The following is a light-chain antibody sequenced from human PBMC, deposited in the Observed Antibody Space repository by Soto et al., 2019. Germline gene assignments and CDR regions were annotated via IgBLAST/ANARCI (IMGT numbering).Light chain of an antibody. CDR2: GAS. Sequence: EIVLTHSPGTLSLSPGERATLSCRASQSVSSSYLAWYQQKPGQAPRRLIYGASNRATGIPDRFSGSGSGTDFTLTISRLEPEDFAVYYCQQYGSLPYTFGQGTKLEIK. CDR1: QSVSSSY. V-gene: IGKV3-20*01. J-gene: IGKJ2*01. CDR3: QQYGSLPYT.